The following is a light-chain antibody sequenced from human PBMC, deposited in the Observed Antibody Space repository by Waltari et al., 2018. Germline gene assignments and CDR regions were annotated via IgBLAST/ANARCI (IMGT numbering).Light chain of an antibody. CDR3: QQYSNWPQYS. CDR2: GAS. V-gene: IGKV3-15*01. Sequence: IVLTQSPATLSLSPGERATLSCRASQSVRSSLAWYQQKPGQAPRLLIFGASSRAPGIPNRFSGSGSGTDFTLTISSLEPEDFAVDYCQQYSNWPQYSFGQGTKVEIK. J-gene: IGKJ2*03. CDR1: QSVRSS.